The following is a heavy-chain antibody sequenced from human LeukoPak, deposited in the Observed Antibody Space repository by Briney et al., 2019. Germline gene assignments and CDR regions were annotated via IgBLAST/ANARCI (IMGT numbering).Heavy chain of an antibody. D-gene: IGHD6-19*01. CDR1: GFAFSDYY. Sequence: GGSLRLSCAASGFAFSDYYMSWIRQAPGKGLEWVSYISSSSSYTNYADSVKGRFTISRDNAKNSLYLQLNSLTDEDTAVYYCARDLKGSAWYVDYWGQGTLVTVSS. CDR2: ISSSSSYT. V-gene: IGHV3-11*05. CDR3: ARDLKGSAWYVDY. J-gene: IGHJ4*02.